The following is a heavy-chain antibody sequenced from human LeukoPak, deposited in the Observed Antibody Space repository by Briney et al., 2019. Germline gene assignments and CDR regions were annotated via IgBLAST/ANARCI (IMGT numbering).Heavy chain of an antibody. V-gene: IGHV3-11*04. J-gene: IGHJ4*02. CDR1: GFTFSDYY. Sequence: GGSLRLSCAASGFTFSDYYMSWIRQAPGKGLEWVSYISSSGSTIYYADSVKGRFTISRDNAKNSLYLQMNSLRAEDTAVYYCARDKYLDGYSSSWSPFDYWGQGTLVTVSS. D-gene: IGHD6-13*01. CDR3: ARDKYLDGYSSSWSPFDY. CDR2: ISSSGSTI.